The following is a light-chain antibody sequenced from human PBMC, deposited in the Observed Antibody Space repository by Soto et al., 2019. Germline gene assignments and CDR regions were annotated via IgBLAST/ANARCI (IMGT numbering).Light chain of an antibody. Sequence: IGVTHSQGTLSLSPGERATLSCRASQSVSSSYLAWYQQKPGQAPRLLIYGASSRATGIPDRFSGSGSGTDFTLTISRLEPEDFAVYYCQQYGSSPTFGQGTRLEIK. CDR2: GAS. V-gene: IGKV3-20*01. J-gene: IGKJ5*01. CDR3: QQYGSSPT. CDR1: QSVSSSY.